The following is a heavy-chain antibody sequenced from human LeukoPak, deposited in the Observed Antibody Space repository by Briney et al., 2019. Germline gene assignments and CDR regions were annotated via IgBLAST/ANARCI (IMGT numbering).Heavy chain of an antibody. CDR3: ARDRSPLYSNYRGYYFDY. CDR2: IKQDGSEK. D-gene: IGHD4-11*01. J-gene: IGHJ4*02. V-gene: IGHV3-7*01. Sequence: GGSLRLSCAASGFTFSGYWMSWVRQAPGKGLEWVANIKQDGSEKYYVDSVKGRFTISRDNAKNSLYLQMNSLRAEDTAVYYCARDRSPLYSNYRGYYFDYWGQGTLVTVSS. CDR1: GFTFSGYW.